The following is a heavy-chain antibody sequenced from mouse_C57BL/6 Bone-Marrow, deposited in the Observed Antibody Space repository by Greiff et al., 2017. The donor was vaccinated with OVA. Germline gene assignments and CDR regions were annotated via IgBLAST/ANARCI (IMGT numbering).Heavy chain of an antibody. J-gene: IGHJ1*03. CDR1: GYTFTSYW. CDR3: AREDLQWLRLGYWYFDV. CDR2: IYPGSGST. Sequence: QVQLKQPGAELVKPGASVKMSCKASGYTFTSYWITWVKQRPGQGLEWIGDIYPGSGSTNYNEKFKSKATLTVDTSSSTAYMQLSSLTSEDSAVYYCAREDLQWLRLGYWYFDVWGTGTTVTVSS. D-gene: IGHD2-2*01. V-gene: IGHV1-55*01.